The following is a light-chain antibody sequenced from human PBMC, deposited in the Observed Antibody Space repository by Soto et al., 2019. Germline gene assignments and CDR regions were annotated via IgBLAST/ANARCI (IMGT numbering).Light chain of an antibody. J-gene: IGKJ5*01. CDR1: QGVTTN. V-gene: IGKV3-15*01. Sequence: VMTTSVCTMPVTKKERASLYCRAGQGVTTNFAWYQQKSGQSPRLLIYDVSIRATGVPARFSGTGSETDFTLTISGLQSEDSAVYFCQQYNNWPFSFGQVTRLEVK. CDR2: DVS. CDR3: QQYNNWPFS.